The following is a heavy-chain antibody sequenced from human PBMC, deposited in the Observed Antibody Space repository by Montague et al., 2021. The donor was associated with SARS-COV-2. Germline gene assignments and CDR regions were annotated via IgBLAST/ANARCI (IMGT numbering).Heavy chain of an antibody. V-gene: IGHV4-39*02. CDR2: IYYTGNT. CDR1: GGSITNNIDY. J-gene: IGHJ3*01. D-gene: IGHD3-22*01. CDR3: ARLKRYFDSSGSPSALDF. Sequence: SETLSLTCTVSGGSITNNIDYWAWIRQPPGKGLEWIGCIYYTGNTYYNPPLESRATISVVTSKNHFTLKLSSVTAAETAVYFCARLKRYFDSSGSPSALDFWGQGKKVTGSS.